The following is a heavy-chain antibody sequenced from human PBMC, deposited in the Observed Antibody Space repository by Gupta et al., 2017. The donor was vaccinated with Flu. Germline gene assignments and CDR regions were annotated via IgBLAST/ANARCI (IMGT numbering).Heavy chain of an antibody. CDR3: ARNRGWEQFDY. V-gene: IGHV3-7*01. Sequence: EVQLVESGGGLVQPGGSLRLSCAASGFTFSDSSMNWVRQAPGKGLEWVANINQDGSTKNYVDSLKGRFTVSRDNAKNSLYLQMDSLRAEDTAVYFCARNRGWEQFDYWGQGTLVTVSS. J-gene: IGHJ4*02. D-gene: IGHD5-24*01. CDR2: INQDGSTK. CDR1: GFTFSDSS.